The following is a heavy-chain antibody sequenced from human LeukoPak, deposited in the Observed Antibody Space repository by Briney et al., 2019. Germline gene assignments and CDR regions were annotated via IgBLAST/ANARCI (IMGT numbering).Heavy chain of an antibody. CDR2: IYTSGST. CDR3: ARDCSSTSCYHDAFDN. CDR1: GGSISSYY. Sequence: SETLSLTCTVSGGSISSYYWSWIRQPAGKGLEWIGRIYTSGSTNYNPSLKSRVTMSVDTSKNQFSLKLSSVTAADTAVYYCARDCSSTSCYHDAFDNWGQGTMVTVSS. J-gene: IGHJ3*02. D-gene: IGHD2-2*01. V-gene: IGHV4-4*07.